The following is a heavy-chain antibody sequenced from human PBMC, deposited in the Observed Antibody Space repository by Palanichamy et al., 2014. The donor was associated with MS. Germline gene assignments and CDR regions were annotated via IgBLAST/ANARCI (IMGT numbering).Heavy chain of an antibody. CDR3: ARYRWGYSGYANWFDP. Sequence: QLQLQESGPGLVKPSETLSLTSTVSGGSISSSSYYWGWIRQPPGKGLEWIGSIYYSGSTYYNPSLKSRVTISVDTSKNQFSLKLSFVTAADTAVYYCARYRWGYSGYANWFDPWGQGTLVTVSS. J-gene: IGHJ5*02. CDR1: GGSISSSSYY. V-gene: IGHV4-39*01. D-gene: IGHD5-12*01. CDR2: IYYSGST.